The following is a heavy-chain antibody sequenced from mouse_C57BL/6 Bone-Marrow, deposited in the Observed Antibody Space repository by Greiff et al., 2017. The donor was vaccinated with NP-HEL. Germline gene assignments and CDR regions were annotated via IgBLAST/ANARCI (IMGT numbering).Heavy chain of an antibody. CDR1: GYTFTSYG. CDR3: ARREISYDYGFAY. D-gene: IGHD2-4*01. Sequence: QVHVKQSGAELARPGASVKLSCKASGYTFTSYGISWVKQRTGQGLEWIGEIYPRSGNTYYNEKFKGKATLTADKSSSTAYMELRSLTSEDSAVYCCARREISYDYGFAYWGQGTLVTVSA. J-gene: IGHJ3*01. CDR2: IYPRSGNT. V-gene: IGHV1-81*01.